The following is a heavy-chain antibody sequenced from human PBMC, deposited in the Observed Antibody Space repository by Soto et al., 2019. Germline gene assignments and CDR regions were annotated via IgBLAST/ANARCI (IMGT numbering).Heavy chain of an antibody. CDR3: ASLRSQYYGMDV. J-gene: IGHJ6*02. CDR1: GFTFSSFW. CDR2: INSDGSNT. Sequence: PGGSLRLSCAASGFTFSSFWMHWVRQAPGEGLVWVSRINSDGSNTNYADSVKGRFTISGDNAKNTLYLQMNSLRAEDTAVYYCASLRSQYYGMDVWGQGTTVTVSS. V-gene: IGHV3-74*01.